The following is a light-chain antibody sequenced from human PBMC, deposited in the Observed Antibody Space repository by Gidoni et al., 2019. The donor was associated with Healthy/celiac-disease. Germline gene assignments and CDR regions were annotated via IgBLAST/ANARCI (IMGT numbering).Light chain of an antibody. Sequence: EIVFTHSPGTLSLSPGERATLSCRASQSVSSSYLAWYKQKPGQAPRLLIYGASSRATGIPDRFSGSGSGTDFTLTISRLEPEDFAVYYCQQYGSSPQFGQGTKVEIK. V-gene: IGKV3-20*01. CDR1: QSVSSSY. CDR3: QQYGSSPQ. J-gene: IGKJ1*01. CDR2: GAS.